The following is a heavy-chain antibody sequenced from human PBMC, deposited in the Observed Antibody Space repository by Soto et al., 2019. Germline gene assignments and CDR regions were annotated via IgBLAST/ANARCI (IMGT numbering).Heavy chain of an antibody. D-gene: IGHD6-19*01. J-gene: IGHJ4*02. CDR2: IHHSGTT. V-gene: IGHV4-4*02. CDR1: GGSISSNW. Sequence: QVQLQESGPGLVKPSGTLSLTCSVSGGSISSNWWSWVRQPPGNGLEWIGEIHHSGTTNYNPSLKSRVTNSLDKSTNQVSLNLHPVTAADTAFYYCARRIALATRRGFDYWGQGTLVTVSS. CDR3: ARRIALATRRGFDY.